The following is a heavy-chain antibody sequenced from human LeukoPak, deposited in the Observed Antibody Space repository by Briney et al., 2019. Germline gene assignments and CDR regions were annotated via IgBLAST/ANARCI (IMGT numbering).Heavy chain of an antibody. J-gene: IGHJ4*02. Sequence: KPSETLSLTCTVSGGSMSSSSYYWGWIRQPPGKGLEWIGSIYYSGSTYYNPSLKSRVTIKLSSVTAADTAVYYCARLPTVTFFDYWGQGTLVTVSS. CDR3: ARLPTVTFFDY. D-gene: IGHD4-17*01. CDR1: GGSMSSSSYY. CDR2: IYYSGST. V-gene: IGHV4-39*01.